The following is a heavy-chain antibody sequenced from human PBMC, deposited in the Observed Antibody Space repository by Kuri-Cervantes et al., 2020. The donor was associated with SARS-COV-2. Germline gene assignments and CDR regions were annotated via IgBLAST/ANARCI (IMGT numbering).Heavy chain of an antibody. CDR1: GYTFTSYY. J-gene: IGHJ5*02. CDR2: INPNSGGT. Sequence: ASVKVSCKASGYTFTSYYMHWVRQAPGQGREWRGWINPNSGGTNYAQKFQGWVTMTRDTSISTAYMEVSRLTSDNTAVYYCARGARITIFGVVIRGRENPCFDPWGQGTLVTVSS. V-gene: IGHV1-2*04. D-gene: IGHD3-3*01. CDR3: ARGARITIFGVVIRGRENPCFDP.